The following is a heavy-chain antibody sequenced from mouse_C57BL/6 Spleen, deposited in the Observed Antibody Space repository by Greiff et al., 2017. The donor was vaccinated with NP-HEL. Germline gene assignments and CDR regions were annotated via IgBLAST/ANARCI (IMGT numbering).Heavy chain of an antibody. CDR3: TRRRLRPLDY. CDR2: IDPETGGT. D-gene: IGHD2-12*01. Sequence: VQLQQSGAELVRPGASVTLSCKASGYTFTDYEMHWVKQTPVHGLEWIGAIDPETGGTAYNQKFKGKAILTADKSSSTAYMELRSLTSEDSAVHYCTRRRLRPLDYWGQGTTLTVSS. V-gene: IGHV1-15*01. J-gene: IGHJ2*01. CDR1: GYTFTDYE.